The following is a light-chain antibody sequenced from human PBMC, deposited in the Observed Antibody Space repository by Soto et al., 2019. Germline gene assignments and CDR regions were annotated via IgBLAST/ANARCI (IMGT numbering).Light chain of an antibody. CDR1: QCFXND. V-gene: IGKV1-17*01. CDR2: DAS. CDR3: LQHKMDTRT. Sequence: DIPLTQCPSTLSASVGDTVTVPCRASQCFXNDFDCYQQKPGKPPKRLXDDASSLQRGGPSRFSGSGSGTEFTRTISSRQHDDCVDYYCLQHKMDTRTFGGGTKVDIK. J-gene: IGKJ4*02.